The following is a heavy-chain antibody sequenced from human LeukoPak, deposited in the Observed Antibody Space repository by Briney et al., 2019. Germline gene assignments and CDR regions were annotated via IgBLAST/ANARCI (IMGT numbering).Heavy chain of an antibody. J-gene: IGHJ4*02. CDR3: ARVVMTTVTNFAY. CDR1: GVTFSSYA. Sequence: ASVKVSCKASGVTFSSYAISWVRQAPGQGLEWMGRIIPILGIANYAQKFQGRVTITADKSTSTAYMELSSLRSEDTAVYYCARVVMTTVTNFAYWGQGTLVTVSS. V-gene: IGHV1-69*04. D-gene: IGHD4-17*01. CDR2: IIPILGIA.